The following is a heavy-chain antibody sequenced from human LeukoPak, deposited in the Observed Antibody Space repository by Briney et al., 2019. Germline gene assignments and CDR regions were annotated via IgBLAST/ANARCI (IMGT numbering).Heavy chain of an antibody. CDR2: IYSGGTT. CDR1: GFIVSNNY. D-gene: IGHD3-22*01. Sequence: GESLRLSCAASGFIVSNNYMSWVRQAPGKGLEWVSIIYSGGTTYYADSVKGRLTISRDSSKNTLYLQMNSLRAEDTAVYYCARADYYDSSGYYYVRHAHAPFDVWGQGTMVTVSS. J-gene: IGHJ3*01. CDR3: ARADYYDSSGYYYVRHAHAPFDV. V-gene: IGHV3-53*01.